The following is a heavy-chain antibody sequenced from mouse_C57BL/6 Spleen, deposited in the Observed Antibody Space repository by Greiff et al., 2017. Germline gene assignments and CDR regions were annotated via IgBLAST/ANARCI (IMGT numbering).Heavy chain of an antibody. J-gene: IGHJ3*01. CDR2: IYPGDGDT. D-gene: IGHD2-4*01. V-gene: IGHV1-82*01. CDR1: GYAFSSSW. Sequence: QVQLQQSGPELVKPGASVKISCKASGYAFSSSWMNWVKQRPGKGLEWIGRIYPGDGDTNYNGKFKGKATLTADKSSSTAYMQLSSLTSEDSAVYFCARFYDYDERFAYWGQGTLVTVSA. CDR3: ARFYDYDERFAY.